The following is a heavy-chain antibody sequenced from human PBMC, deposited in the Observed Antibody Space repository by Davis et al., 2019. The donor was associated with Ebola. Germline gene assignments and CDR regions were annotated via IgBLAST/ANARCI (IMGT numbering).Heavy chain of an antibody. Sequence: GESLKISCAASGFTFSSYAMSWVRQAPGKGLEWVSAISGSGGSTYYADSLRGRFTISRDNSKNTLYLQINSLTAEDTAVYYCAKGTGATPAYHFDLWGQGTLVTVSS. D-gene: IGHD1-26*01. CDR1: GFTFSSYA. CDR3: AKGTGATPAYHFDL. J-gene: IGHJ4*02. V-gene: IGHV3-23*01. CDR2: ISGSGGST.